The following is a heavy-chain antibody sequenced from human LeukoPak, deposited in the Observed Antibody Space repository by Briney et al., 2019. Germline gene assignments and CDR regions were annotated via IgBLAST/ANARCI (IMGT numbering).Heavy chain of an antibody. V-gene: IGHV3-21*01. D-gene: IGHD2-21*02. CDR1: GFTFSSYS. CDR2: ISSSSSYI. Sequence: PGGSLRLSCAASGFTFSSYSMNWARQAPGKGLEWVSSISSSSSYIYYADSVKGRFTISRDNAKNSLYLQMNSLRAEDTAVYYCAGPLYCGGDCYSYYYMDVWGKGTTVTVSS. J-gene: IGHJ6*03. CDR3: AGPLYCGGDCYSYYYMDV.